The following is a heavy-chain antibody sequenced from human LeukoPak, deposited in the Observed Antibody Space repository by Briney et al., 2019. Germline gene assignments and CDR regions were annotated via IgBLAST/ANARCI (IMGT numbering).Heavy chain of an antibody. J-gene: IGHJ6*03. V-gene: IGHV3-23*01. CDR3: AKEAIVVVPAAMSYYYYYMDV. CDR2: ISGSGGST. CDR1: GFTFSSYA. D-gene: IGHD2-2*01. Sequence: PGGSLRLSCAASGFTFSSYAMSWVRQAPGKGLEWVSAISGSGGSTYYADSVKGRFTISRDNSKNTLYLQMNSLRAEDTAVYYCAKEAIVVVPAAMSYYYYYMDVWGKGTTVTVSS.